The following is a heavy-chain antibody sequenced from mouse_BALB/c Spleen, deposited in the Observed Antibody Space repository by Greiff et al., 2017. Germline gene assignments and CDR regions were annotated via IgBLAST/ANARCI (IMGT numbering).Heavy chain of an antibody. CDR2: ISSGGSYT. CDR3: ARQLGPEVAY. J-gene: IGHJ3*01. D-gene: IGHD3-1*01. CDR1: GFTFSSYA. V-gene: IGHV5-9-4*01. Sequence: EVKLMESGGGLVKPGGSLKLSCAASGFTFSSYAMSWVRQSPEKRLEWVAEISSGGSYTYYPDTVTGRFTISRDNAKNTLYLEMSSLRSEDTAMYYCARQLGPEVAYWGQGTLVTVSA.